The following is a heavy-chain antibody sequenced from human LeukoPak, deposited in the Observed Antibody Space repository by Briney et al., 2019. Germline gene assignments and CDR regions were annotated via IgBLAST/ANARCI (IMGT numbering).Heavy chain of an antibody. CDR2: IYYSGST. CDR1: GGSISSYY. J-gene: IGHJ4*02. Sequence: SETLSLTCTVSGGSISSYYWSWIRQPPGKGLEWIGYIYYSGSTNYNPSLKSRVTISVDTSKNQFSLKRSSVTAADTAVYYCARGRSETGYSYGYYPRVPIDYWGQGTLVTVSS. CDR3: ARGRSETGYSYGYYPRVPIDY. V-gene: IGHV4-59*01. D-gene: IGHD5-18*01.